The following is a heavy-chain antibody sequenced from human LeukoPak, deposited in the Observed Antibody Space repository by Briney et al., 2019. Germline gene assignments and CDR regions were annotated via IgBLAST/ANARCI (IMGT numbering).Heavy chain of an antibody. V-gene: IGHV4-59*12. J-gene: IGHJ1*01. CDR3: ASAYGSGSRSPFQH. CDR1: GGSISSYY. Sequence: SETLSLTCTVSGGSISSYYWSWIRQPPGKGLEWIGYIYYSGSTYYNPSLKSRVTISVDTSKNQFSLKLSSVTAADTAVYYCASAYGSGSRSPFQHWGQGTLVTVSS. D-gene: IGHD3-10*01. CDR2: IYYSGST.